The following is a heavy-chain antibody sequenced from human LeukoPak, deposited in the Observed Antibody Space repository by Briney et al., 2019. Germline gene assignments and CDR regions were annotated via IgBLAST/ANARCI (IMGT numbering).Heavy chain of an antibody. CDR3: ARFFGVVSYGPFDY. J-gene: IGHJ4*02. CDR2: ISYSGNT. V-gene: IGHV4-59*08. D-gene: IGHD3-3*01. CDR1: GGSISGYH. Sequence: PSETLSLTCSVSGGSISGYHWSWIRLSPGKGLEWIGYISYSGNTNYNPSLKTRVTISLDTSKNQFSLNLISVTPADTAVYYCARFFGVVSYGPFDYWGPGTLVAVSS.